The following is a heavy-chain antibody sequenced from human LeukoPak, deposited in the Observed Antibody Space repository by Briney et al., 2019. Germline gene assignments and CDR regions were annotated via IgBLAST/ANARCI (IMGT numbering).Heavy chain of an antibody. Sequence: GASVKVSCKASGGTFSSYAISWVRQAPGQGLEWMGRIIPILGIANYAQKFQGGVTITADKSTSTAYMELSSLRSEDTAVYYCATPRITGTTTLDYWGQGTLVTVSS. V-gene: IGHV1-69*04. J-gene: IGHJ4*02. CDR2: IIPILGIA. CDR1: GGTFSSYA. D-gene: IGHD1-20*01. CDR3: ATPRITGTTTLDY.